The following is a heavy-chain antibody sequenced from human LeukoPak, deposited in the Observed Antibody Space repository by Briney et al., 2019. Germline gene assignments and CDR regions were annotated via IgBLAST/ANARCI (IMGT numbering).Heavy chain of an antibody. V-gene: IGHV3-21*01. CDR2: ISSSSSYI. CDR1: GFTFSSYS. CDR3: ARLLRFLEWLPSIGMDV. D-gene: IGHD3-3*01. J-gene: IGHJ6*02. Sequence: PGGSLRLSCAASGFTFSSYSMNWVRQAPGKGLEWVSSISSSSSYIYYADSVKGRFTISRDNAKNSLYLQMNSLRAEDTAVYYCARLLRFLEWLPSIGMDVWGQGTTVTVSS.